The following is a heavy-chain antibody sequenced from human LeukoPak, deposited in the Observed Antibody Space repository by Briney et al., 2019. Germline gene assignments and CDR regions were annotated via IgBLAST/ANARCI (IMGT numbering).Heavy chain of an antibody. V-gene: IGHV4-59*01. CDR3: ATRPADGSWYGVFDF. Sequence: PSATLSLTCSVSGVSMTSYYGSWIRQAPREARGWIGYIYSSGSTNYNPSLNSRVTMPLVASNNQFSLKLTFVTAADPAVYYCATRPADGSWYGVFDFWSRGTLVTVSS. J-gene: IGHJ4*01. CDR1: GVSMTSYY. D-gene: IGHD3-10*01. CDR2: IYSSGST.